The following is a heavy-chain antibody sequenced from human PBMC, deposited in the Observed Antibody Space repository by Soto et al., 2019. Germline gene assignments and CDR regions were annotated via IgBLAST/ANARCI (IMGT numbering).Heavy chain of an antibody. CDR1: GYSFTSYW. CDR3: ARRGTVVTPEYYHYGTDD. D-gene: IGHD2-21*02. Sequence: GESLRISCKGSGYSFTSYWIGWVRQMPGKGLEWMGLIYPGDSDTRYSPSFQGQVTISADKSISTAYMQWSSLKASDTAMYYCARRGTVVTPEYYHYGTDDWGQGPSVTVSS. V-gene: IGHV5-51*01. CDR2: IYPGDSDT. J-gene: IGHJ6*02.